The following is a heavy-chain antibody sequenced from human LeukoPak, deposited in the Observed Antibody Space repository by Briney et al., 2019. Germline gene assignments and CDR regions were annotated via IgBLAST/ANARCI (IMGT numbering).Heavy chain of an antibody. CDR3: AKGHTGY. CDR2: INHSGST. J-gene: IGHJ4*02. V-gene: IGHV4-34*01. Sequence: SETLSLTCAVYGGSFSGYYWSWIRQPPGKGLEWIGEINHSGSTNYNPSLKSRVTISVDTSKNQFSLKLSSVTAADTAVYYCAKGHTGYWGQGTLVTVSS. CDR1: GGSFSGYY.